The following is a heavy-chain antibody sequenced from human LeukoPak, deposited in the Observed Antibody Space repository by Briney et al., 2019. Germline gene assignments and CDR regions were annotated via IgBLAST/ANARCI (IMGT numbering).Heavy chain of an antibody. CDR1: GFTFSTYA. Sequence: GGSLRLSCAASGFTFSTYAMTWVRQAPGKGLEWLSTIDSVRNTHYAESVKGRFTISRDNSKNTVHLQMNSLRAEDTAVYYCAKRLSASDWVEVDYWGQGTLVIVSS. D-gene: IGHD6-19*01. CDR3: AKRLSASDWVEVDY. V-gene: IGHV3-23*01. CDR2: IDSVRNT. J-gene: IGHJ4*02.